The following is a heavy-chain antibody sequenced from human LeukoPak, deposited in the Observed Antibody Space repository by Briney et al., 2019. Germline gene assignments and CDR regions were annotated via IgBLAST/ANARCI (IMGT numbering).Heavy chain of an antibody. V-gene: IGHV3-23*01. CDR3: AKAGNYYPYYFDY. CDR2: ISGSGGST. J-gene: IGHJ4*02. D-gene: IGHD1-26*01. CDR1: GFTFSSYA. Sequence: GGSLRLPCAASGFTFSSYAMSWVRQAPGKGLEWVSAISGSGGSTYYADSVKGRFTISRDNSKNALYLQMNSLRAEDTAVYYCAKAGNYYPYYFDYWGQGTLVTVSS.